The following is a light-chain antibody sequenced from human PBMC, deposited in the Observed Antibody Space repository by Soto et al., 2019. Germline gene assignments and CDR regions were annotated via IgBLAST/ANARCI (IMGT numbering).Light chain of an antibody. J-gene: IGKJ4*01. V-gene: IGKV1-39*01. Sequence: DIQMTQSPSSLSAAVGDRVAITCRASQRNSTSLNWYQQRPRKSPELLIYGASDLQSGAPSRFSGLGSGTDFTLIISNLQPEDFATYYCQQSYSMPLTFGGGTKVEIK. CDR2: GAS. CDR1: QRNSTS. CDR3: QQSYSMPLT.